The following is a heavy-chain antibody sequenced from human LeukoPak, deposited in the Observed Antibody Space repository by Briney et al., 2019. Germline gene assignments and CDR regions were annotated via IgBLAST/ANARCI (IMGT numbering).Heavy chain of an antibody. CDR1: GFTFSSYS. V-gene: IGHV3-48*04. CDR3: ARGGIAAAGPLSSDAFDI. CDR2: ISSSSSTI. D-gene: IGHD6-13*01. Sequence: GGSLRLSCAASGFTFSSYSMNWVRQASGKGLEWVSYISSSSSTIYYADSVKGRFTISRDNAKNSLYLQMNSLRAEDTAVYYCARGGIAAAGPLSSDAFDIWGQGTMVTVSS. J-gene: IGHJ3*02.